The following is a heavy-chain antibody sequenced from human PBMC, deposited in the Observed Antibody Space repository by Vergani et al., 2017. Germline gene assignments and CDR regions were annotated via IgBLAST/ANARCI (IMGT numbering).Heavy chain of an antibody. D-gene: IGHD4-17*01. J-gene: IGHJ6*03. Sequence: QVTLRESGPALVKPTQTLTLTCTFSGFSLSTSGMCVSWIRQPPGKALEWLARIDWDDDKYYSTSLKTRLTISKDTSKNQVVLTMTNMDPVDTATYYCARITSTVTTGYYYMDVWGKGTTVTVSS. CDR2: IDWDDDK. CDR1: GFSLSTSGMC. CDR3: ARITSTVTTGYYYMDV. V-gene: IGHV2-70*15.